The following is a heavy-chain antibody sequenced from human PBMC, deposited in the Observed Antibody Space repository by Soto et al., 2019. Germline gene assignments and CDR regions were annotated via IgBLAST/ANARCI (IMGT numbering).Heavy chain of an antibody. CDR3: GRLAVGNTYLFDY. J-gene: IGHJ4*02. Sequence: GGALRLSCAAPRILFNGDSMQWVRPGPGKGMEWVSSISSTSTYIFYADSVKGRFTVSQDNPGNSLYLQMNSLRAEDTAMYYCGRLAVGNTYLFDYWGRGTLVTVSS. CDR2: ISSTSTYI. CDR1: RILFNGDS. D-gene: IGHD1-26*01. V-gene: IGHV3-21*01.